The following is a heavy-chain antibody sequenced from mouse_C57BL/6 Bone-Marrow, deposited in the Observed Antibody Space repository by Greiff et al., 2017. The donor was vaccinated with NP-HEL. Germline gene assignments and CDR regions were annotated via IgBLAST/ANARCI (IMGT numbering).Heavy chain of an antibody. D-gene: IGHD2-3*01. J-gene: IGHJ3*01. V-gene: IGHV2-2*01. CDR1: GFSLTSYG. CDR2: IWSGGST. Sequence: VKLMESGPGLVQPSQSLSITCTVSGFSLTSYGVHWVRQSPGKGLEWLGVIWSGGSTDYNAAFISRLSISKDNSNSQVFFKMNSLQADDTAIYYCASPSYDGYYRLAYWGQGTLVTVSA. CDR3: ASPSYDGYYRLAY.